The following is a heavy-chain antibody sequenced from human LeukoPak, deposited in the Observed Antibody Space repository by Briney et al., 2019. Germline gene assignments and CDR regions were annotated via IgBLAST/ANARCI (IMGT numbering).Heavy chain of an antibody. Sequence: GGSLRLSCAASGFTLSSYSMNWVRQAPGKGLEWVSSISSSSSYIHYTDSVKGRFTISRDNTKKSLYLQMNSLRAEDTAVYYCARDRYDRSGYYDYWGQGTLVTISS. CDR2: ISSSSSYI. CDR1: GFTLSSYS. CDR3: ARDRYDRSGYYDY. V-gene: IGHV3-21*01. J-gene: IGHJ4*02. D-gene: IGHD3-22*01.